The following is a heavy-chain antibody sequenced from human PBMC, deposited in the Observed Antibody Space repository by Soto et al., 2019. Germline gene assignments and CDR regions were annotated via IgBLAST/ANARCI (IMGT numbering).Heavy chain of an antibody. CDR1: GFTFSSYS. CDR3: ARDWLPEPPIVVVTAGWFDP. D-gene: IGHD2-21*02. Sequence: EVQLVESGGGWVQPGGSLRLSCAASGFTFSSYSMNWVRQAPGKGLEWVSYISSSSSTKYYADSVKGRFTISRDNAKNSLYMQMNSLRDEDPAVYYCARDWLPEPPIVVVTAGWFDPWGQGTLVTVSS. V-gene: IGHV3-48*02. J-gene: IGHJ5*02. CDR2: ISSSSSTK.